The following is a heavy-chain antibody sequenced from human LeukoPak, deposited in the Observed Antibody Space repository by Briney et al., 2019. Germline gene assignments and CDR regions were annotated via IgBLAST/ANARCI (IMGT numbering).Heavy chain of an antibody. CDR1: GGSFSGYY. CDR3: ARGRYYYDSSGYYYVDY. V-gene: IGHV4-34*01. Sequence: SETLSLTCAVYGGSFSGYYWSWIRQPPGKGLEWIGEINHSGSTNYNPSLKSRVTISVDTSKNQFSLKLSSVTAADTAVYYCARGRYYYDSSGYYYVDYWGQGTLVSVSS. CDR2: INHSGST. J-gene: IGHJ4*02. D-gene: IGHD3-22*01.